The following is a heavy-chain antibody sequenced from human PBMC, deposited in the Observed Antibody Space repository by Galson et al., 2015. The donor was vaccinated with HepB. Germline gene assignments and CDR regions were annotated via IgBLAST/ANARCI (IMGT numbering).Heavy chain of an antibody. CDR1: GFIFRDFG. V-gene: IGHV3-33*01. J-gene: IGHJ4*02. Sequence: SLRLSCAASGFIFRDFGIHWVRQAPGKGLEWVVGIWADGSHQNYADSVKGRFSISRDNSKNIVYLQMNRLRDGDTGLYYCTREAHVTVPAFDHLGQGALVTVSS. CDR3: TREAHVTVPAFDH. CDR2: IWADGSHQ. D-gene: IGHD4-17*01.